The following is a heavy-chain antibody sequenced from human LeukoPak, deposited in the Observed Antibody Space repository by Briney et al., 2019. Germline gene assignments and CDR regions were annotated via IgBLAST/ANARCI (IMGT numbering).Heavy chain of an antibody. CDR2: ISSSSTDT. J-gene: IGHJ3*02. Sequence: PGGSLRLSCAASGFTFSDFYMSWIRQAPGKGLEWLSDISSSSTDTNYADSVKGRFTISRDNAKNSLFLQLNSLRAEDTAVYYCARDWATLVRGVPLDALDIWGQGTMVTASS. CDR1: GFTFSDFY. CDR3: ARDWATLVRGVPLDALDI. V-gene: IGHV3-11*06. D-gene: IGHD3-10*01.